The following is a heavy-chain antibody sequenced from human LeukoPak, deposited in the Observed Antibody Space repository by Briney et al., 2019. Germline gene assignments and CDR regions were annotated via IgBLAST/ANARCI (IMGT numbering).Heavy chain of an antibody. Sequence: GGSLRLSCAASGFTFSSYAMSWVRQAPGKGLEYVSSITFNGGSTYYANSVKGRFTISRDNSKNTLYLQMGSLRAEDMAVYYCARDKTGTVDYWGQGTLVTVSS. J-gene: IGHJ4*02. CDR2: ITFNGGST. CDR1: GFTFSSYA. CDR3: ARDKTGTVDY. D-gene: IGHD1-1*01. V-gene: IGHV3-64*01.